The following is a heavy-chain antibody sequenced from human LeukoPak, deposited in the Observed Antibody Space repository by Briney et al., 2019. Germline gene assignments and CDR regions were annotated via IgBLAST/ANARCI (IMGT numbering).Heavy chain of an antibody. CDR1: GYSFTSYW. CDR3: ASQVTSVSPIDY. CDR2: IYPGDSHI. J-gene: IGHJ4*02. V-gene: IGHV5-51*01. D-gene: IGHD5/OR15-5a*01. Sequence: GESLKISCKGSGYSFTSYWIGWVRQMPGKGLEWMGIIYPGDSHIRYSPSFQGQVTISADKFLNTAYLQWSSLKASDTAMYYCASQVTSVSPIDYWGQGTLVTVSS.